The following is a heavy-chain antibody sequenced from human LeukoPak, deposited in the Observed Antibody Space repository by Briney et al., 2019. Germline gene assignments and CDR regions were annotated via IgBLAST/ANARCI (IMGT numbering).Heavy chain of an antibody. V-gene: IGHV4-34*01. CDR1: GGSFSGYY. J-gene: IGHJ4*02. Sequence: KTSETLSLTCAVYGGSFSGYYWSWIRQPPGKGLEWIGEINHSGSTNYNPSLKSRVTTSVDTSKNQFSLKLSSVTAADTAVYYCARSGILTGVPFDYWGQGTLVTVSS. D-gene: IGHD3-9*01. CDR2: INHSGST. CDR3: ARSGILTGVPFDY.